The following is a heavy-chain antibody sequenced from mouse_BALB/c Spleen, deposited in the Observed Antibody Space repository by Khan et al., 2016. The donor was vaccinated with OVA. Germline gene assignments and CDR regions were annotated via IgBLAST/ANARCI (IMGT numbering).Heavy chain of an antibody. Sequence: QVQLKESGPGLVQPSQNLSITCTVSGFSLITYGVHWVRQSPGKGLEWLGVIWSGGSTDYNEAFITRLSISKDNSKSHVFYKMNSLQSDDTAIYYCARSAYRYDFTYWGQGTLVTVSS. CDR2: IWSGGST. CDR3: ARSAYRYDFTY. CDR1: GFSLITYG. V-gene: IGHV2-4-1*01. J-gene: IGHJ3*01. D-gene: IGHD2-12*01.